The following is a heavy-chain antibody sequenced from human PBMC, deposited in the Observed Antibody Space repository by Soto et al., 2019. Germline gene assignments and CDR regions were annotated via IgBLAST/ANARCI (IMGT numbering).Heavy chain of an antibody. Sequence: QVQLVESGGGVVQPGRSLRLSCAASGFTFSSYGMHWVRQAPGKGLEWVAVISYDGINKYYSDSVKGLFTISRDNSKNTLYLQMNSLRAEDTAVYYCAKDGWELLEYYYGMDVWGQGTTVTVSS. D-gene: IGHD1-26*01. CDR2: ISYDGINK. CDR1: GFTFSSYG. V-gene: IGHV3-30*18. CDR3: AKDGWELLEYYYGMDV. J-gene: IGHJ6*02.